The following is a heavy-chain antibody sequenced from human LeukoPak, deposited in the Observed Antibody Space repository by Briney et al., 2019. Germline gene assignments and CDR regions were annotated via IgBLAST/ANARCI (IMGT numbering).Heavy chain of an antibody. D-gene: IGHD1-26*01. CDR3: ARVLGATGEADY. Sequence: ASVKVSCKTSGYTFTSYDLNWVRQAPGQGLEWMGWINPNSGGTNYAQKFQGRVTMTRDTPISTAYMELSSLRSEDTAVYYCARVLGATGEADYWGQGTLVTVSS. CDR2: INPNSGGT. CDR1: GYTFTSYD. V-gene: IGHV1-2*02. J-gene: IGHJ4*02.